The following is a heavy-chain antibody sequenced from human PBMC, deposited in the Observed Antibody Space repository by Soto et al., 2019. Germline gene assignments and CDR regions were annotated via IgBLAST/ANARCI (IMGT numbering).Heavy chain of an antibody. V-gene: IGHV3-30*18. Sequence: GSLRLSCAASGFTFSSYGMHWVRQAPGKGLEWVAVISYDGSNKYYADSVKGRFTISRDNSKNTLNLQMNSLRAEDTAVYYCAKDLFPYYYDSSGYPNWFDPWGQGTLVTVSS. CDR1: GFTFSSYG. J-gene: IGHJ5*02. D-gene: IGHD3-22*01. CDR3: AKDLFPYYYDSSGYPNWFDP. CDR2: ISYDGSNK.